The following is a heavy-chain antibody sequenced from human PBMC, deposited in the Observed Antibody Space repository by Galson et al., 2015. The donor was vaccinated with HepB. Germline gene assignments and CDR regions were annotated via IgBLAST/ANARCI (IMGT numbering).Heavy chain of an antibody. CDR1: GFTFSSYA. V-gene: IGHV3-30*04. Sequence: SLRLSCAASGFTFSSYATHWVRQAPGKGLEWVAVISYDGSNKYYADSVKGRFTISRDNSKNTLYLQMNSLRAEDTAVYYCARGGSSSQFDYWGQGTLVTFSS. CDR3: ARGGSSSQFDY. J-gene: IGHJ4*02. D-gene: IGHD6-13*01. CDR2: ISYDGSNK.